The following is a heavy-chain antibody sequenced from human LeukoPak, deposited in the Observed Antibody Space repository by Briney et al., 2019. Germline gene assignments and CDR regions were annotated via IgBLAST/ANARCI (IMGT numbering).Heavy chain of an antibody. CDR1: GFTFSSYG. J-gene: IGHJ4*02. Sequence: RXXRLSCGASGFTFSSYGMHWVRQAPGKGLEWVAVISYDGSNKYYADSVKGRFTISRDNSKNTLYLQMNSLRAEDTAVYYCATWRGSGWYYFDYWGQGTLVTVSS. CDR3: ATWRGSGWYYFDY. D-gene: IGHD6-19*01. V-gene: IGHV3-30*03. CDR2: ISYDGSNK.